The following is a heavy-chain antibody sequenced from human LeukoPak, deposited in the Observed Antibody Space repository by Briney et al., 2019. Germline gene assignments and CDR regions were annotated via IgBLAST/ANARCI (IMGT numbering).Heavy chain of an antibody. V-gene: IGHV4-34*01. D-gene: IGHD5-18*01. J-gene: IGHJ4*02. CDR1: GGSFSGYY. CDR2: INHSGST. CDR3: ARGRTRGYSYGYVGQYQTHDY. Sequence: SETLSLTCAVYGGSFSGYYWSWIRQPPGKGLEWIGEINHSGSTNYNPSLKSRVTISVDTSKNQFSLKLSSVTAADTAVYYCARGRTRGYSYGYVGQYQTHDYWGQGTLVTVSS.